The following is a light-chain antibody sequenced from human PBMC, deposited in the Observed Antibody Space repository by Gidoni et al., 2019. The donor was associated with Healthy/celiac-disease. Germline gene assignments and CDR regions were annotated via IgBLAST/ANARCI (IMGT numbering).Light chain of an antibody. CDR2: DVS. V-gene: IGLV2-14*01. CDR3: SSYTSSIPYV. Sequence: QSALTQPASVSGSPGQSITISCTRTSSDVGGYNYVSWYQQHPGKAPKLMIYDVSNRPSGVSNRFSGSKSGNTASLTISGLQAEDEADYYCSSYTSSIPYVFGTGTKVTVL. CDR1: SSDVGGYNY. J-gene: IGLJ1*01.